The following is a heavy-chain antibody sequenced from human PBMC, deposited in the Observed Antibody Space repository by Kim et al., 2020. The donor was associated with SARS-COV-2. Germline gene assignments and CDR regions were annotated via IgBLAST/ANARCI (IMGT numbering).Heavy chain of an antibody. CDR3: ARDADPFDWLTPSDY. J-gene: IGHJ4*02. D-gene: IGHD3-9*01. CDR1: GGSISSSSYY. Sequence: SETLSLTCTVSGGSISSSSYYWGWIRQPPGKGLEWIGSIYYSGSTYYNPSLKSRVTISVDTSKNQFSLKLSSVTAADTAVYYCARDADPFDWLTPSDYWGQGTLVTVSS. V-gene: IGHV4-39*07. CDR2: IYYSGST.